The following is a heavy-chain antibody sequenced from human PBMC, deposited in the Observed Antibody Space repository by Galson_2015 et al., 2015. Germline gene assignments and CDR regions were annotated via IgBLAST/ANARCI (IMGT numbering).Heavy chain of an antibody. CDR3: ARGEGNVKPKFDN. Sequence: CAISGDSVSSNTVVWHWIRQSPSRGLEWLGRTYYRSKWYKEYADAVKSRININPDTSKNQFSLQLSSVTPDDTAVYYCARGEGNVKPKFDNWGQGTLVTVSS. CDR1: GDSVSSNTVV. CDR2: TYYRSKWYK. V-gene: IGHV6-1*01. D-gene: IGHD1-1*01. J-gene: IGHJ4*02.